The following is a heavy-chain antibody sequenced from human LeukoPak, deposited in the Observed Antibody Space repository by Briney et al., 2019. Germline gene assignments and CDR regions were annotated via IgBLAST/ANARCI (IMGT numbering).Heavy chain of an antibody. CDR1: GYTFTSYY. V-gene: IGHV1-46*01. CDR3: ARVNSYGYYYYYGMDV. CDR2: INPSGGRT. D-gene: IGHD5-18*01. J-gene: IGHJ6*02. Sequence: ASVKVPCKASGYTFTSYYIHWVRQAPGQGLEWMGVINPSGGRTTYAQKFQGRVTMTRDTSTSTVYMELSSLRSDDTAVHYCARVNSYGYYYYYGMDVWGQGTTVTVSS.